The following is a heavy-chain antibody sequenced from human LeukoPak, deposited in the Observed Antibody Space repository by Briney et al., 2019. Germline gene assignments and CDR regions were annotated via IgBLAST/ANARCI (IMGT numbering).Heavy chain of an antibody. V-gene: IGHV1-69*05. CDR1: GGTFSSYA. CDR3: ARATSSTVSWFDP. D-gene: IGHD2-2*01. J-gene: IGHJ5*02. Sequence: ASVKVSCKASGGTFSSYAISWVRQAPGQGLEWMGGIIPIFGTANYAQKFQGRVTITTDESTTTACMELSSLRSEDTAVYYCARATSSTVSWFDPWGQGTLVTVSS. CDR2: IIPIFGTA.